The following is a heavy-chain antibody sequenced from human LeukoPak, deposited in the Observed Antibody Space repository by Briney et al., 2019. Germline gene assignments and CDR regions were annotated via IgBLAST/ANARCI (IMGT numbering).Heavy chain of an antibody. J-gene: IGHJ4*02. D-gene: IGHD2-8*01. CDR3: AKDWHNGDDPLFDY. V-gene: IGHV3-7*05. CDR2: ITREGSAA. CDR1: GFTFSSHS. Sequence: WGSLRLSCVVSGFTFSSHSMSWVRQAPGKGLEWVADITREGSAAYYVDSVKGRFSISRDNAKNSLYLQMNSLRAEDTAVYYCAKDWHNGDDPLFDYWGRGTVVTVSS.